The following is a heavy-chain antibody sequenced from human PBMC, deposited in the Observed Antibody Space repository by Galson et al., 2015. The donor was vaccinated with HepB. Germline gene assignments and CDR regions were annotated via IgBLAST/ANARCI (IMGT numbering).Heavy chain of an antibody. Sequence: SLRLSCAAAGFTFRNYAMSWVRQAPGKGLEWVSYISSSGGTFYAHSVKGRFTISRDNSKNTLYLQMNSLRAEDTAVYYCARDANYDYVWGSYRFLTPYFDYWGQGTLVTVSS. CDR3: ARDANYDYVWGSYRFLTPYFDY. J-gene: IGHJ4*02. CDR2: ISSSGGT. D-gene: IGHD3-16*02. CDR1: GFTFRNYA. V-gene: IGHV3-23*01.